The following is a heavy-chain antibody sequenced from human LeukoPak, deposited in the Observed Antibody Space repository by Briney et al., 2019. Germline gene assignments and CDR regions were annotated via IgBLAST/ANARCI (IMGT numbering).Heavy chain of an antibody. CDR3: ASDVTFTFDH. V-gene: IGHV3-7*04. CDR2: IKRDGTDK. CDR1: GFTFSSYW. Sequence: PGGSLRLSCAASGFTFSSYWMTWIRQPPGKGLQWVASIKRDGTDKYYVDSVKDRFTISRDNAKGSLYLQMDGLGVEDTAIYYCASDVTFTFDHWGQGSLVTVSS. J-gene: IGHJ4*02.